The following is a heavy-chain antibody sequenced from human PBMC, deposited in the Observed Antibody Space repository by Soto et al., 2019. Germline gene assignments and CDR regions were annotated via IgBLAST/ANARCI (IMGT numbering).Heavy chain of an antibody. CDR2: INHSGST. CDR3: ARGIWLRSSFDS. V-gene: IGHV4-34*01. J-gene: IGHJ4*02. Sequence: QVQLQQWGAGLLKPSETLSLTCAVYGGSFNGYYWSWIRQPPGKGLEWIGEINHSGSTNYNPSLKSRVTIAVDTSKNQFSLQLSSVTAADTAVYYCARGIWLRSSFDSWGQGTLVTVSS. D-gene: IGHD5-12*01. CDR1: GGSFNGYY.